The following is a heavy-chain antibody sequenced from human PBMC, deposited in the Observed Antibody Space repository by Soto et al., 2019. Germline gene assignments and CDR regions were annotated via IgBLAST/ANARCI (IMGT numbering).Heavy chain of an antibody. Sequence: QVQLVQSGAEVKKPGSSVKVSCKASGGTFSSYAISWVRQAPGQGLEWMGGIIPIFGTANYAQKFQGRVTITADKSTSTAYMELSSLRPEDTAVYYCARDRRGWELRAGPFDYWGQGTLVTVSS. V-gene: IGHV1-69*06. CDR3: ARDRRGWELRAGPFDY. D-gene: IGHD1-26*01. J-gene: IGHJ4*02. CDR2: IIPIFGTA. CDR1: GGTFSSYA.